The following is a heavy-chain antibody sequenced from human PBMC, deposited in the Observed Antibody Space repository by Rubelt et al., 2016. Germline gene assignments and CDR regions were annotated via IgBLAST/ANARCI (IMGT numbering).Heavy chain of an antibody. CDR1: GGSISSYY. J-gene: IGHJ4*02. CDR2: IYYSGST. Sequence: QVQLQESGPGLVKPSETLSLTCTVSGGSISSYYWSWIRQPPGKGLEWIGYIYYSGSTNYNPSLKSRVTISVDTSKNQFSLKLSSVTAADTAVYYCARQRLGAAAGTRFDYWGQGTLVTVSS. V-gene: IGHV4-59*08. CDR3: ARQRLGAAAGTRFDY. D-gene: IGHD6-13*01.